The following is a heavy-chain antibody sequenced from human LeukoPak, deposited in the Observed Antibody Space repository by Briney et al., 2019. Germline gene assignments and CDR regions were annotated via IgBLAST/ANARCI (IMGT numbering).Heavy chain of an antibody. D-gene: IGHD2-21*02. V-gene: IGHV3-23*01. Sequence: PGGSLRLSCAASGFTFSSYAMSWVRQAPGKGLEWVSAISGSGGSTYYADSVKGRFTISRDNSKNTLYLQMNSLRAEDTAVYYRAKSSRAYCGGDCYSRGYFDYWGQGTLVTASS. J-gene: IGHJ4*02. CDR2: ISGSGGST. CDR1: GFTFSSYA. CDR3: AKSSRAYCGGDCYSRGYFDY.